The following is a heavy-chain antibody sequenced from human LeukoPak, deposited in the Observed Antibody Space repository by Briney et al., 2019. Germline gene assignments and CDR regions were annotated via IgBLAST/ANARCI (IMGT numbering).Heavy chain of an antibody. J-gene: IGHJ5*02. D-gene: IGHD2-2*01. Sequence: SETLSLTCAVSGYSISSGYYWGWIRQPPGKGLEWIGGIYHSGSTYYNPSLKSRVTISVDTSKNQFSLKLSSVTAADTAVYYCARDVGPPRGYCSSTGCFSPLFDPWGQGTLVTVSS. CDR1: GYSISSGYY. CDR2: IYHSGST. CDR3: ARDVGPPRGYCSSTGCFSPLFDP. V-gene: IGHV4-38-2*02.